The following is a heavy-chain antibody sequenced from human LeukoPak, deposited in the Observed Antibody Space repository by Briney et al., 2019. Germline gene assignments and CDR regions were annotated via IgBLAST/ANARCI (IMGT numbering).Heavy chain of an antibody. Sequence: PGRSLRLSCAASGYIFTSYGLHWVRQNPGKGLEWVAVIWYDGSKEYYADSVKGRFTISKDNSKNTLYLQMNSLRVEDTAVYYCVRDGGSGLDYWGQGTLVIVSS. V-gene: IGHV3-33*01. CDR3: VRDGGSGLDY. CDR2: IWYDGSKE. CDR1: GYIFTSYG. D-gene: IGHD6-19*01. J-gene: IGHJ4*02.